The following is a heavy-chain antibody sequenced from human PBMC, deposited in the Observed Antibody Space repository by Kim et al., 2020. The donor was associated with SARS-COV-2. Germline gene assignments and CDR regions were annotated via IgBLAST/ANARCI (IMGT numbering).Heavy chain of an antibody. J-gene: IGHJ5*02. Sequence: ASVKVSCKASGYTFTSYAMHCVRQAPGQRLEWMGWVNAGNGNTKYSQKFQGRVTITRDTSASTAYMELNSLRSEDTAVYYWARGKSFIAAAGAGFDPLGQGTLVTVSS. CDR2: VNAGNGNT. V-gene: IGHV1-3*01. CDR1: GYTFTSYA. D-gene: IGHD6-13*01. CDR3: ARGKSFIAAAGAGFDP.